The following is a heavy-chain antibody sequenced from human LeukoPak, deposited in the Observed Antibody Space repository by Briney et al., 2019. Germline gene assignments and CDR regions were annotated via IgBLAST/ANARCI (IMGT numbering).Heavy chain of an antibody. J-gene: IGHJ5*02. D-gene: IGHD3-3*01. CDR2: INTKSGRT. Sequence: EASVRVSCKTSRYSFTDYYIHWVRRAPGQGLEGMGWINTKSGRTSSARKFQGRVNMTRDPSITTVYMDMAWLTSDDTAIYFWARADFIDAGPYLIGPWGQGTLVTVSS. CDR3: ARADFIDAGPYLIGP. V-gene: IGHV1-2*02. CDR1: RYSFTDYY.